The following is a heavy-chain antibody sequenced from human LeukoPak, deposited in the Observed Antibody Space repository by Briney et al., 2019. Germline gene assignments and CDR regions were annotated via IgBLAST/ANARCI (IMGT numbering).Heavy chain of an antibody. Sequence: ASVKVSCKASGYTFTSYDISWVRQAPGQGLEWMGWISAYSGNTNSAQNFQGRVTMTTDTSTSTAYMELRSLRSDDTAVYYCARVSSAMVLYDYWGQGTLVTVSS. CDR2: ISAYSGNT. V-gene: IGHV1-18*01. J-gene: IGHJ4*02. CDR1: GYTFTSYD. D-gene: IGHD5-18*01. CDR3: ARVSSAMVLYDY.